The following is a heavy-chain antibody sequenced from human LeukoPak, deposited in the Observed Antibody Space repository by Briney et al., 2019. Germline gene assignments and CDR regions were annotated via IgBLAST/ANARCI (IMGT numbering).Heavy chain of an antibody. CDR2: INLSGGST. J-gene: IGHJ5*02. CDR1: GYTFTKQY. V-gene: IGHV1-46*01. CDR3: AKEGYCSTTSCLYKWFDP. D-gene: IGHD2-2*01. Sequence: ASVKVSCKASGYTFTKQYMHWVLQAPGRGLEWMGFINLSGGSTNYAQKFQGRVTMTRDTSTSTVYMELSSLRSEDTAVYYCAKEGYCSTTSCLYKWFDPWGQGTLVTVSS.